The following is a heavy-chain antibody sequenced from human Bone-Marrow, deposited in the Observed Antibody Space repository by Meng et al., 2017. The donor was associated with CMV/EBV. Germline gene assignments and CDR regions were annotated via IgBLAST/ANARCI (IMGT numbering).Heavy chain of an antibody. Sequence: GESLKISCAASGFAFNNAWMNWVRQAPGKGLEWVARIKRDADGGTREHAAPVKGRFTISRDDPKNSLFLQMNTLKSEDTAVYYCTTSHYYDNPYDYWGQGTLVTVSS. V-gene: IGHV3-15*01. D-gene: IGHD3-22*01. J-gene: IGHJ4*02. CDR3: TTSHYYDNPYDY. CDR2: IKRDADGGTR. CDR1: GFAFNNAW.